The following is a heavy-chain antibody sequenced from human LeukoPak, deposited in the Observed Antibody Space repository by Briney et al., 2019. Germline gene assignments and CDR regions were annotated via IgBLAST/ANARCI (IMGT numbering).Heavy chain of an antibody. D-gene: IGHD1-26*01. V-gene: IGHV1-18*01. J-gene: IGHJ4*02. CDR1: GYTFTSYG. Sequence: ASVKVSCKSSGYTFTSYGISWVRQALGQGLEWMGWISAYNGNTNYAQKLQGRVTMTTDTSTSTAYMELRSLRSDDTAVYYCAREWESNYFDYWGQGTLVTVSS. CDR2: ISAYNGNT. CDR3: AREWESNYFDY.